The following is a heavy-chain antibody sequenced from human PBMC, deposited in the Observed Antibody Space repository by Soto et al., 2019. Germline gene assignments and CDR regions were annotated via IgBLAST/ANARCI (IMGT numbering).Heavy chain of an antibody. V-gene: IGHV3-23*01. CDR1: GFTFNNYA. CDR2: ITGSGGTT. J-gene: IGHJ4*02. Sequence: GGSLRLSCAASGFTFNNYAMTWVRQAPGKGLEWVSVITGSGGTTYSADSVKGRFTISRDNSKNTLYLQMNSLRAEDTAVYYCAKFRDCTSSSCSYFDYWGQGTLVTVSS. CDR3: AKFRDCTSSSCSYFDY. D-gene: IGHD2-2*01.